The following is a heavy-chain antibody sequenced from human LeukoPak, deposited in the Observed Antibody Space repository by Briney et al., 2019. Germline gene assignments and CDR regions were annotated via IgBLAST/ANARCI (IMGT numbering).Heavy chain of an antibody. CDR1: GFAFRSYS. CDR2: VSSSGCFI. D-gene: IGHD7-27*01. CDR3: ATESGDRAFDI. Sequence: GGSLRLSCTASGFAFRSYSMNWVRQTPGKGLEWVSSVSSSGCFISYADSVKGRFTISRDNAKNSMYLQMNSLRAEDTAIYFCATESGDRAFDIWGQGTVVTVSS. J-gene: IGHJ3*02. V-gene: IGHV3-21*01.